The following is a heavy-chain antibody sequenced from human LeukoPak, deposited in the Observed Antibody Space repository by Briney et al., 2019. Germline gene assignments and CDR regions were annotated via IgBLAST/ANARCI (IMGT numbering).Heavy chain of an antibody. D-gene: IGHD3-10*01. Sequence: GGSLRLSCAASGFTFSSYEMNWVRQAPGKGLEWVSYISSSGSTIYYADSVKGRFTISRDNAKNSLYLQMNSLRAEDTAVYYCASTNYYGSGSGDYWGQGTLVTVSS. CDR3: ASTNYYGSGSGDY. CDR2: ISSSGSTI. CDR1: GFTFSSYE. V-gene: IGHV3-48*03. J-gene: IGHJ4*02.